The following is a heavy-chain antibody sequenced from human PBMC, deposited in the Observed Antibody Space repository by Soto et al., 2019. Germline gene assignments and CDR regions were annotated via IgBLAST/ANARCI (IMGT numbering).Heavy chain of an antibody. J-gene: IGHJ4*02. CDR3: TKDSRVTMVRGVIIPPGY. CDR1: GFTFSSYA. D-gene: IGHD3-10*01. V-gene: IGHV3-23*01. Sequence: GGSLRLSCTASGFTFSSYAMSWVRQAPGKGLEWVAAISGSDDTTYYADSVKGRFTISRDNSKNTLYLQMNSLRAEDTAVYYCTKDSRVTMVRGVIIPPGYWVQGT. CDR2: ISGSDDTT.